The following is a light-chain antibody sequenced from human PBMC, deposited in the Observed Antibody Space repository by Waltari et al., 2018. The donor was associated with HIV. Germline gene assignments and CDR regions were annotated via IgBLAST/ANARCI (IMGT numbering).Light chain of an antibody. J-gene: IGLJ2*01. CDR1: NSNIGAGYD. CDR2: LNT. V-gene: IGLV1-40*01. CDR3: QSYDSSLSASV. Sequence: QSVLTQPPSVSGAPGQRVTISCTGNNSNIGAGYDVHWYQQLPGTAPKFVMYLNTNRPSGSPDRFSGSKSDTSASLAITGLQAEDEADYYCQSYDSSLSASVFGGGTKLTVL.